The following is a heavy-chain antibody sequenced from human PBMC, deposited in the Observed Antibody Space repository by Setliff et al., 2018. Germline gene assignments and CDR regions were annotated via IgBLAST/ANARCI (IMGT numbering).Heavy chain of an antibody. CDR3: GRERLYYDDLTGFSPEAFDI. V-gene: IGHV4-34*01. CDR1: GGSFDTYY. Sequence: PSETLSLTCSVYGGSFDTYYWSWIRQPPGKGLEWFGEINHSGSGAYNPSFKSRVTISVDTSKKQFSLRSTSVTAADTALSFCGRERLYYDDLTGFSPEAFDIWGQETMVTVSS. J-gene: IGHJ3*02. D-gene: IGHD3-9*01. CDR2: INHSGSG.